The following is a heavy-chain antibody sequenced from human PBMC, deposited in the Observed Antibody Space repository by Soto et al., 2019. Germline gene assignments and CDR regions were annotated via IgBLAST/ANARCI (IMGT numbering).Heavy chain of an antibody. Sequence: QVQLQQWGAGLLKPSETLSLTCAVYGGSFSGYYWSWIRQPPGKGLEWIGEINHSGSTNYNPSLKSRVTISVDTSKNQFSLKLSSVTAADTAVYYCARVYGSGNDPWGQGTLVTVSS. CDR3: ARVYGSGNDP. D-gene: IGHD3-10*01. V-gene: IGHV4-34*01. CDR1: GGSFSGYY. CDR2: INHSGST. J-gene: IGHJ5*02.